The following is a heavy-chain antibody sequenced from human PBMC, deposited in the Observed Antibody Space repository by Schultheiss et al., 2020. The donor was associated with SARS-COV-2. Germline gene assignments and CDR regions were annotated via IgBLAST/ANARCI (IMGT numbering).Heavy chain of an antibody. J-gene: IGHJ3*02. Sequence: GGSLRLSCAASGFTFRNYAMNWVRQTPGKGLEWVSEISGTGGNTFYEDSVKGRFTISRDNSKNTLYLQMSSLRVEDTALYYCAKDGYCSTTSCSAWGAFDIWGQGTMVTVSS. CDR2: ISGTGGNT. D-gene: IGHD2-2*01. V-gene: IGHV3-23*01. CDR1: GFTFRNYA. CDR3: AKDGYCSTTSCSAWGAFDI.